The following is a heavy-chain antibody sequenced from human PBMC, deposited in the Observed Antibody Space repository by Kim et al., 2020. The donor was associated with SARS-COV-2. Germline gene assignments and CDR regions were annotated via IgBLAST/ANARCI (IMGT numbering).Heavy chain of an antibody. CDR1: GFTFSSSW. V-gene: IGHV3-7*03. D-gene: IGHD5-18*01. CDR3: VRGRRLLGYSYGHNYYYYGMDV. CDR2: IKCDGSEK. Sequence: GGSLRLSCAASGFTFSSSWMHWVCQAPEKGLEWVADIKCDGSEKYYVDSVKGRLTISRDNAKNSLYLQVNSLRAEDMTVYYCVRGRRLLGYSYGHNYYYYGMDVWGPRTPVTVSS. J-gene: IGHJ6*02.